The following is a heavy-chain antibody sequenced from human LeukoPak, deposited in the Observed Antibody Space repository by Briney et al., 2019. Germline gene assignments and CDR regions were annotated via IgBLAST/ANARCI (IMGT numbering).Heavy chain of an antibody. D-gene: IGHD5-12*01. Sequence: HPGGSLRLSCTVSGFTVSSNSMSWVRQAPGKGLEWVSFIYSDNTHYSDSVKGRFTISRDNSKKTLYLQMNSLRAEDTAVYYCAKGRVNSGYHPIDYWGQGTLVTVSS. CDR1: GFTVSSNS. V-gene: IGHV3-53*01. CDR2: IYSDNT. J-gene: IGHJ4*02. CDR3: AKGRVNSGYHPIDY.